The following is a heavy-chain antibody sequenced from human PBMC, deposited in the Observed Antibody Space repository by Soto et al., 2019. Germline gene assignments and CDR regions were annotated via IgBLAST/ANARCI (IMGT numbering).Heavy chain of an antibody. CDR1: GYTFTSYA. Sequence: QVQLVQSGAEVKKPGASVKVSCKASGYTFTSYAMHWVRQAPGQRLEWMGWINAGNGNTKYSQKFQVRVKLTRETAASTTYMELRSLRSEDTAVHYCERSIRLAGDYWGQGTLVTVSS. V-gene: IGHV1-3*01. J-gene: IGHJ4*02. CDR2: INAGNGNT. CDR3: ERSIRLAGDY.